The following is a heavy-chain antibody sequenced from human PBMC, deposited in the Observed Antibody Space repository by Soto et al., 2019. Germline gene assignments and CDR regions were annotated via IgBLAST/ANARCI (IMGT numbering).Heavy chain of an antibody. CDR1: GGSISSYY. J-gene: IGHJ4*02. CDR2: IYYSGST. V-gene: IGHV4-59*01. Sequence: SETLSLTCTVSGGSISSYYWSWIRQPPGKGLEWIGYIYYSGSTNYNPSLKSRVTISVDTSKNQFSLKLSSVTAADTAVYYCARDRYSGSYDYWGQGTLVTVSS. CDR3: ARDRYSGSYDY. D-gene: IGHD1-26*01.